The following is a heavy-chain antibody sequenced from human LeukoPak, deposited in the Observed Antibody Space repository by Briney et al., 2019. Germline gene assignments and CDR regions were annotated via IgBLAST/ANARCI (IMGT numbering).Heavy chain of an antibody. V-gene: IGHV5-51*01. Sequence: GESLKISCKVSGYSFTSYWIGWVRQMPGKGLEWVGIIYPGDSDTIYSPSFQGQVTISADKSISTAYLQWSSLKASDTAMYYCARRSSTASRYFDFWGQGALVTVSS. J-gene: IGHJ4*02. D-gene: IGHD2/OR15-2a*01. CDR1: GYSFTSYW. CDR2: IYPGDSDT. CDR3: ARRSSTASRYFDF.